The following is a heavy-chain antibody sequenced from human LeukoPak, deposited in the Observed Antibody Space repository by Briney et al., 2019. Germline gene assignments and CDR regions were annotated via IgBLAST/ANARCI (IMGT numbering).Heavy chain of an antibody. Sequence: GGSLRLSCAASGFTFSSYAMSWVRQAPGKGLEWVSAISGSGGSTYYADSVKGRFTISRDNSKITLYLKLNSLRGEDTAVYYCGKDLYSSDWTDAFDIWGQGTKVTVSS. CDR1: GFTFSSYA. D-gene: IGHD6-19*01. CDR2: ISGSGGST. CDR3: GKDLYSSDWTDAFDI. J-gene: IGHJ3*02. V-gene: IGHV3-23*01.